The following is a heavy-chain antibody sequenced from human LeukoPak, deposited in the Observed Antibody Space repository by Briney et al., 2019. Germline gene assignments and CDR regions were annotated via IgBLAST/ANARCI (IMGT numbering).Heavy chain of an antibody. J-gene: IGHJ4*02. Sequence: ASVKVCCKVSGYTLTELSMHWVRQAPGKGLEWMGGFDPEDGETIYAQKFQGRVTMTEDTSTDTAYMELSSLRSEDTAVYYCAITPYGGYQHYFDYWGQGTLVTVSS. V-gene: IGHV1-24*01. CDR1: GYTLTELS. CDR3: AITPYGGYQHYFDY. D-gene: IGHD2-2*01. CDR2: FDPEDGET.